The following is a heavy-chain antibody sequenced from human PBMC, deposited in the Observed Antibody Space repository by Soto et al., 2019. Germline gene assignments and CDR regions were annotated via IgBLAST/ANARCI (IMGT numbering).Heavy chain of an antibody. Sequence: PGGARRLCWAASGVTFSSYWMHWVRQAPGKGLVWVSRINGDGSTTTYADSVKGRFIISRDNAKNMLYLQMNSLTAEDTAVYYCARPRYDGSGTPFDHWGQGT. CDR2: INGDGSTT. V-gene: IGHV3-74*01. CDR3: ARPRYDGSGTPFDH. CDR1: GVTFSSYW. J-gene: IGHJ4*02. D-gene: IGHD3-22*01.